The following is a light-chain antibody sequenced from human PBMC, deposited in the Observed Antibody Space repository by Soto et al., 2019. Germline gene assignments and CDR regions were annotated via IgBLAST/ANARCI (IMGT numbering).Light chain of an antibody. V-gene: IGKV1-39*01. J-gene: IGKJ1*01. CDR2: TAS. CDR3: QQGYSTPWT. CDR1: QSINTY. Sequence: DIQMTQSPSSLSASVGDRVTITCRASQSINTYLHWYQQKAGKAPKLLISTASNLQSGVPSRFSASGSGTDFTLTLNSLQPEDFATYYCQQGYSTPWTFGQGTKAEIK.